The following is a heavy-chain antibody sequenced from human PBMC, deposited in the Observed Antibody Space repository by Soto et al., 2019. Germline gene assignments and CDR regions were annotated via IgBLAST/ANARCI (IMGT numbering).Heavy chain of an antibody. CDR3: ARARWDADY. V-gene: IGHV3-66*01. D-gene: IGHD1-26*01. Sequence: EVQLVESGGGLVQPGGSLRLSCAASGLTVSTKYMSWVRQAPGKGLEWVSVIYSGGSTFYADSVSGRFTIYRDNSKNTGNQQMNSLRAEDTAVYYCARARWDADYWGQGTLVTVSS. CDR2: IYSGGST. CDR1: GLTVSTKY. J-gene: IGHJ4*02.